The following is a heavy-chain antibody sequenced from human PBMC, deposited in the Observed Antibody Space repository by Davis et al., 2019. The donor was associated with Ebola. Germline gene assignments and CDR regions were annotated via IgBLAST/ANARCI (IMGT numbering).Heavy chain of an antibody. J-gene: IGHJ3*02. D-gene: IGHD6-19*01. CDR3: ARWAGSSGDLRAFDI. CDR2: ISSSSSTI. V-gene: IGHV3-48*02. CDR1: GFTFSSYS. Sequence: PGGSLRLSCAASGFTFSSYSMNWVRQAPGKGLEWVSYISSSSSTIYYADSVKGRFTISRDNAKNSLYLQMNSLRDEDTAVYYCARWAGSSGDLRAFDIWGQGTMVTVSS.